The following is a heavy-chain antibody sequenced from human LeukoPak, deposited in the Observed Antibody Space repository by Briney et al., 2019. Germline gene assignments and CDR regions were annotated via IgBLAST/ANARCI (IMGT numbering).Heavy chain of an antibody. CDR2: VDGGGGGT. J-gene: IGHJ4*02. Sequence: AGGSLRLSCAASGFTLSSYAMTWVRQAPGRRLEWVSSVDGGGGGTYYADSVKGRFTISRDNSKDTLYLQMNGLRAEDTAVYYCAKDRKNTMIVVGFDYWGQGTLVTVSS. CDR1: GFTLSSYA. V-gene: IGHV3-23*01. CDR3: AKDRKNTMIVVGFDY. D-gene: IGHD3-22*01.